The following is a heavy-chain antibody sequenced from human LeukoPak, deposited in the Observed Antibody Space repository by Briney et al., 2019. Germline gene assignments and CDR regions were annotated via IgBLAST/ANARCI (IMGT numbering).Heavy chain of an antibody. J-gene: IGHJ4*02. D-gene: IGHD2-15*01. CDR2: ISYDGSNK. CDR3: ARDGDIVVVGYYFDY. Sequence: GGPLRLSCAASGFTFSSYAMHWVRQAPGKGLEWVAVISYDGSNKYYADSVKGRFTISRDNSKNTLYLQMNSLRAEDTAVYYCARDGDIVVVGYYFDYWGQGTLVTVSS. V-gene: IGHV3-30-3*01. CDR1: GFTFSSYA.